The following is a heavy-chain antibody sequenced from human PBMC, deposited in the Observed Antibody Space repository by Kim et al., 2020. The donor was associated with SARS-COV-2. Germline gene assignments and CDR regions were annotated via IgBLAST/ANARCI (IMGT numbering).Heavy chain of an antibody. CDR2: ISYDGSNK. V-gene: IGHV3-30*18. Sequence: GGSLRLSCAASGFTFSSYGMHWVRQAPGKGLEWVAVISYDGSNKYYADSVKGRFTISRDNSKNTPYLQMNSLRAEDTAVYYCANPNWNYATDAFDIWGQGTMVTVSS. J-gene: IGHJ3*02. D-gene: IGHD1-7*01. CDR3: ANPNWNYATDAFDI. CDR1: GFTFSSYG.